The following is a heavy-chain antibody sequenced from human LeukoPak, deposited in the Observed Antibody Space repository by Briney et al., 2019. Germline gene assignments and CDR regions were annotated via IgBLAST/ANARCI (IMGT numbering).Heavy chain of an antibody. J-gene: IGHJ4*02. CDR1: GGSFSGYY. CDR3: ARAGFALAPHRGTPFDS. D-gene: IGHD6-6*01. Sequence: SETLSLTCAVYGGSFSGYYWSWIRQPPGKGLEWIGEINHSGSTHYNPSLKSRVTISIDTSKNQFSLKLTSVTAADTAVYYCARAGFALAPHRGTPFDSWGQGTLVTVSS. CDR2: INHSGST. V-gene: IGHV4-34*01.